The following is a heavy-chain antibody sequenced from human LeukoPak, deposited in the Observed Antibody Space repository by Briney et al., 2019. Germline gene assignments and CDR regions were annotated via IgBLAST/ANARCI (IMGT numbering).Heavy chain of an antibody. Sequence: QPGRSLRLSCAASGFTFSSYAMHWVRQAPGKGLEWVAVISYDGSNKYYADSVKGRFTISRDNSKNTLYLQMNSLRAEDTAVYYCARDVLSWGQGTLVTVSS. J-gene: IGHJ4*02. V-gene: IGHV3-30*04. CDR3: ARDVLS. CDR1: GFTFSSYA. CDR2: ISYDGSNK. D-gene: IGHD3-16*02.